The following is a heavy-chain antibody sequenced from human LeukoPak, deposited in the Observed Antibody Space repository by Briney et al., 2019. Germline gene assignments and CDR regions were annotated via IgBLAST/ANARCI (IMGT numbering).Heavy chain of an antibody. CDR2: IYHSGST. J-gene: IGHJ4*02. D-gene: IGHD2-15*01. V-gene: IGHV4-30-2*01. Sequence: SQTLSLTCTVSGGSISSGGYYWSWIRQPPGKGLEWIGYIYHSGSTYYNPSLKSRVTISVDRSKNQFSLKLSSVTAADTAVYYCARGTVDYCSGGSCYLYYFDSWGQGNLVTVSS. CDR1: GGSISSGGYY. CDR3: ARGTVDYCSGGSCYLYYFDS.